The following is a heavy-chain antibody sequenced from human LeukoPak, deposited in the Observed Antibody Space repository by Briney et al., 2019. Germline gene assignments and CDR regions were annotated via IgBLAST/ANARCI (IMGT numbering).Heavy chain of an antibody. CDR3: SRHRGLLWSAT. CDR1: RFTFSSYG. Sequence: RGSLRLSCATSRFTFSSYGMHWVRQAPGKGLEWVAFIQYDGSNKHYADSVKGRFTISRDNSKNTLYLQMSSLRAEDTAVYYCSRHRGLLWSATWGQGTLVTVSS. CDR2: IQYDGSNK. J-gene: IGHJ5*02. V-gene: IGHV3-30*02. D-gene: IGHD3-10*01.